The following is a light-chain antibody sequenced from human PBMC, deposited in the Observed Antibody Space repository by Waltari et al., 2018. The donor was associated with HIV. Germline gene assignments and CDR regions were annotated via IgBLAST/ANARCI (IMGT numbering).Light chain of an antibody. Sequence: SYALTQPLSVSVALGQTARITCGGSNIVYKDVNWYQQRPGQAPLLVIFKDTNRPSGIPERFAGSKSRDTATLTINGAQAGDEADYYCQVWDNNVVFGGGTKLTVV. V-gene: IGLV3-9*01. CDR1: NIVYKD. CDR2: KDT. J-gene: IGLJ2*01. CDR3: QVWDNNVV.